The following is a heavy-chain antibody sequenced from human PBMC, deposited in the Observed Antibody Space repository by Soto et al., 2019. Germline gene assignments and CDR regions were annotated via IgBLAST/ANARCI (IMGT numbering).Heavy chain of an antibody. Sequence: GGSLRLSCAASGFTFSSYAMSWVRQAPGKGLEWVSAISSGGGGTYYADSVKGRFTISRDNSKNTLSLQMNSLRAEDTAVYYCTKANRYCSGANCFTFDYWGLGTLVTVSS. V-gene: IGHV3-23*01. J-gene: IGHJ4*02. CDR2: ISSGGGGT. CDR3: TKANRYCSGANCFTFDY. D-gene: IGHD2-15*01. CDR1: GFTFSSYA.